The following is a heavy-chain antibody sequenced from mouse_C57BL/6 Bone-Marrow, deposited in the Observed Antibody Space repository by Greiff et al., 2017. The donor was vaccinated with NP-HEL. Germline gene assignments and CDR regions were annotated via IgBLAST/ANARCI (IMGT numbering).Heavy chain of an antibody. J-gene: IGHJ2*01. Sequence: QVQLQQSGAELVKPGASVKISCKASGYTFTDYYINWVQQRPGQGLEWIGKIGPGRGSTYYNEKFKGKATLTADKSSSTAYKQLSSLTSEDSAVYFCARQLRLNYFDYWGQGTTLTVSS. V-gene: IGHV1-77*01. D-gene: IGHD3-2*02. CDR3: ARQLRLNYFDY. CDR1: GYTFTDYY. CDR2: IGPGRGST.